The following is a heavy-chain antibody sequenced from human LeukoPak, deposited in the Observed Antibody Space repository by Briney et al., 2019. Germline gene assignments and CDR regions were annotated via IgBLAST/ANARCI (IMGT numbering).Heavy chain of an antibody. CDR2: ISSSGSTI. CDR3: ARDRAVVVPAAISDGGWFDP. Sequence: GGSLRLSCAASGFTFSDYYMSWIRQAPGKGLEWVSYISSSGSTIYYADSVKGRFTISRDNAKNSLYLQLNSLRAGDTAVYYCARDRAVVVPAAISDGGWFDPWGQGTLVTVSS. V-gene: IGHV3-11*01. CDR1: GFTFSDYY. D-gene: IGHD2-2*02. J-gene: IGHJ5*02.